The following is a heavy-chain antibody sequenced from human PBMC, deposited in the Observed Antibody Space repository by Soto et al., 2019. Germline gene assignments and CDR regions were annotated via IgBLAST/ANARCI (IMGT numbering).Heavy chain of an antibody. J-gene: IGHJ6*02. CDR2: IDPSDSYT. CDR3: ATRYDSSGSYYYGMDV. V-gene: IGHV5-10-1*01. Sequence: GESLKISCKASGYSFSDYWIGWVRQMPGKGLEWMGRIDPSDSYTNYSPSFQGHVTISADKSISTAYLQWSSLKASDTAMYYCATRYDSSGSYYYGMDVWGQGTTVTVSS. CDR1: GYSFSDYW. D-gene: IGHD3-22*01.